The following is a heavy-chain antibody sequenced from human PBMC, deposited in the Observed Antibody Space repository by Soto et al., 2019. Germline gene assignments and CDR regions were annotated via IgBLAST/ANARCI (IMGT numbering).Heavy chain of an antibody. J-gene: IGHJ4*02. CDR2: MYYSGSI. Sequence: QVQLQESGPGLAKPSQTLSLTCTVSGGSISSGRYYWSWIRQHPGKGLEWIGYMYYSGSIYHNPSLKSRVTISVDTSKNQFSLKINSVMAADTAVYYCARGGPSHDPFDNWGQGTLVTVSS. D-gene: IGHD2-15*01. CDR3: ARGGPSHDPFDN. V-gene: IGHV4-31*03. CDR1: GGSISSGRYY.